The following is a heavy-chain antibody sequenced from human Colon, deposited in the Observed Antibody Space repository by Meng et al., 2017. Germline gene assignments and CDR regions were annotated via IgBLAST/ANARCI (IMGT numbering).Heavy chain of an antibody. CDR2: ISAYNGDT. CDR1: GYTFTNNG. V-gene: IGHV1-18*01. D-gene: IGHD1-26*01. Sequence: ASVKVSCKASGYTFTNNGISWVRQAPGQGLEGMGWISAYNGDTHYAQNLQGRVTMTTDTSTNTAYMELRSLRSDDTAVYYCARDSAIVGAKYYFDDWGQGTLVTVSS. CDR3: ARDSAIVGAKYYFDD. J-gene: IGHJ4*02.